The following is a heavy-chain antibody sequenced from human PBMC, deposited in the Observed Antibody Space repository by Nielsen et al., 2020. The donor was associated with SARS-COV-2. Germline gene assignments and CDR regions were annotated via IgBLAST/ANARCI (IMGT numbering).Heavy chain of an antibody. D-gene: IGHD6-13*01. CDR3: AREYSSSCCHFDY. CDR2: INAANGNT. J-gene: IGHJ4*02. V-gene: IGHV1-3*01. CDR1: GYTFTSYA. Sequence: ASVKVSCKASGYTFTSYAMHWVRQAPGQRLEWMGWINAANGNTRSSQNFQGRVTITRDTSASTAYMELTSLRSDDTAVYYCAREYSSSCCHFDYWGQGTLVTVSS.